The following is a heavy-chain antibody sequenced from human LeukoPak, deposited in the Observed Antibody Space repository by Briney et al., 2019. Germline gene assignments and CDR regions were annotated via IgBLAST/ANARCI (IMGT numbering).Heavy chain of an antibody. D-gene: IGHD6-19*01. CDR2: ISWNSGSI. J-gene: IGHJ4*02. Sequence: PGGSLRLSCAASGFTFDDYAMHWVRQAPGKGLEWVSGISWNSGSIGYADSVKGRFTISRDNAKNSLYLQMNSLRAEDTALYYCAKEQAGSGWSLAFDYWGQGTLVTVSS. CDR1: GFTFDDYA. V-gene: IGHV3-9*01. CDR3: AKEQAGSGWSLAFDY.